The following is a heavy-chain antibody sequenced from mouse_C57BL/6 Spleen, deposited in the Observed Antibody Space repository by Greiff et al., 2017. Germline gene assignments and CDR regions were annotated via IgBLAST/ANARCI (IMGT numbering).Heavy chain of an antibody. J-gene: IGHJ2*01. V-gene: IGHV1-64*01. CDR2: IHPNSGST. Sequence: QVQLQQPGAELVKPGASVKLSCKASGYTFTSYWMHWVKQRPGQGLEWIGMIHPNSGSTNYNEKFKSKATLTVDKSSSTAYMQLSSRTSEDSAVYYCAINWALYYFDYWGQGTTLTVSS. CDR1: GYTFTSYW. CDR3: AINWALYYFDY. D-gene: IGHD4-1*01.